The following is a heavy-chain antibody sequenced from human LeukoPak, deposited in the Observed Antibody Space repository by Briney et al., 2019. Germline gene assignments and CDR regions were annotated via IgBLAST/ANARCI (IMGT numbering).Heavy chain of an antibody. V-gene: IGHV1-46*01. J-gene: IGHJ4*02. CDR2: INPSGGST. CDR3: ARDRAYDILTGYYGTQSEMYYFDS. Sequence: ASVKVSCKASGYTFTSYYMHWVRQAPGQGLEWMGIINPSGGSTSYAQKFQGRVTMTRDMSTSTVYMELSSLRSEDTAVYYCARDRAYDILTGYYGTQSEMYYFDSWGQGTLVTVSS. D-gene: IGHD3-9*01. CDR1: GYTFTSYY.